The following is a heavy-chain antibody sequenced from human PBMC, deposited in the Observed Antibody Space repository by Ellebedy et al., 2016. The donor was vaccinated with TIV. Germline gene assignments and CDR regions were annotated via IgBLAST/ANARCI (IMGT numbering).Heavy chain of an antibody. Sequence: SETLSLXXTVSGGSVSRYFWSWIRQPAGKGLEWIGRIFTSGSFNYNPSLMSRVTMSAVTSKNQISLRLNSVTAADTAVYYCARVHCSITTCDYYYMDVWGKGTTVTVSS. CDR3: ARVHCSITTCDYYYMDV. CDR2: IFTSGSF. V-gene: IGHV4-4*07. J-gene: IGHJ6*03. CDR1: GGSVSRYF. D-gene: IGHD1-1*01.